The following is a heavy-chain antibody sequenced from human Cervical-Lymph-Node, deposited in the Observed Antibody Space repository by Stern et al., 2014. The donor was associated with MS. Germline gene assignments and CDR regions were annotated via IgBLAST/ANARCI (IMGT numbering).Heavy chain of an antibody. V-gene: IGHV4-31*03. CDR3: ARSDRLWGSFDY. CDR1: GASINTVGYY. Sequence: QLQLQESGPGLVKPSQTLSLTCTVSGASINTVGYYWSWIRQHPGNGLEWITYISYIGNTYYNPSLKSRVSISTATSKNQFSLHLTSVTAADTALYYCARSDRLWGSFDYWGQGTRVAVSS. J-gene: IGHJ4*02. CDR2: ISYIGNT. D-gene: IGHD3-16*01.